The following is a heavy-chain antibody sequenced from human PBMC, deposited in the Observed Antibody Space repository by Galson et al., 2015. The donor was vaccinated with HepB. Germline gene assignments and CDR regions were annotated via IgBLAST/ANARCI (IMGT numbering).Heavy chain of an antibody. D-gene: IGHD5-12*01. V-gene: IGHV3-23*01. CDR2: ISGSGGST. J-gene: IGHJ4*02. Sequence: SLRLSCAASGFTFSSYAMSWVRQAPGKGLEWVSAISGSGGSTYYADSVKGRFTISRDNSKNTLYLQMNSLRAEDTAVYYCANELPGGYSGYDTVIDYWGQGTLVTVSS. CDR3: ANELPGGYSGYDTVIDY. CDR1: GFTFSSYA.